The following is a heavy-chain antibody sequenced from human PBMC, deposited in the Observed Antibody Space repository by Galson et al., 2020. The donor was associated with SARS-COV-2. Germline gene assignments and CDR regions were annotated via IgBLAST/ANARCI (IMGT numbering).Heavy chain of an antibody. D-gene: IGHD3-16*01. Sequence: GEYLKISCKGSGYTFTNYWIAWVRQMPGKALEWMGIVFPSDSDTRYSPSFQGQVTISADKSISTAYLQWSSLKASDTAMYYCARSPPYGGNSLGPDYWGQGTLVTVSS. CDR2: VFPSDSDT. CDR1: GYTFTNYW. V-gene: IGHV5-51*01. CDR3: ARSPPYGGNSLGPDY. J-gene: IGHJ4*02.